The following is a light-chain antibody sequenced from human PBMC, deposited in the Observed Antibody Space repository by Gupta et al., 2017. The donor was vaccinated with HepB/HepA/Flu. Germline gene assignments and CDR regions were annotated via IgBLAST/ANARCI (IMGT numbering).Light chain of an antibody. Sequence: DIVMTQSPLSLPVTPGEPASISCRSSQSLLQSNGYNCVDWYLQKPGQSPQLLIYLGSNRASGVPDRFSGSGSGTDFTLKISRVEAEDVGIYYCREGLQTPPTFGQGTKVEIK. V-gene: IGKV2-28*01. CDR3: REGLQTPPT. CDR1: QSLLQSNGYNC. CDR2: LGS. J-gene: IGKJ1*01.